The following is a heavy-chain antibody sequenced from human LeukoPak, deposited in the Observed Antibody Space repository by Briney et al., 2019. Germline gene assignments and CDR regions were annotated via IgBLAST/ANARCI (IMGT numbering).Heavy chain of an antibody. CDR2: IGISSGNT. D-gene: IGHD5-12*01. CDR1: GFTFSDYS. J-gene: IGHJ4*02. Sequence: GGSLRLSCAASGFTFSDYSMNWVRQAPGKGLEWISYIGISSGNTKYADSVKGRFTISGDKAKNSLYLQMNSLRVEDTAVYYCARDYEYAFDNWGQGTLVTVSS. CDR3: ARDYEYAFDN. V-gene: IGHV3-48*01.